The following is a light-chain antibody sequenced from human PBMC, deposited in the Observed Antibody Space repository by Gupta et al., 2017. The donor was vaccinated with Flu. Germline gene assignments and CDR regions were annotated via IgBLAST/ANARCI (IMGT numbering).Light chain of an antibody. CDR3: AAWDDSLNGRV. Sequence: RVTIPGAGSSSNIGSNTVNWYQQLPGTAPKLLIYSNNQRPSGVPDRFSGSKSGTSASLAISGLQSEDEADYYCAAWDDSLNGRVFGGGTKLTVL. CDR2: SNN. J-gene: IGLJ3*02. CDR1: SSNIGSNT. V-gene: IGLV1-44*01.